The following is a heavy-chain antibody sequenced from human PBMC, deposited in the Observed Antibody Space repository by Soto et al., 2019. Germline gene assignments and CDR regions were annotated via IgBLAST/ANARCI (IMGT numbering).Heavy chain of an antibody. D-gene: IGHD3-3*01. CDR3: ARAALRFLEWLPDNWFDP. V-gene: IGHV1-2*02. CDR2: INPNSGGT. CDR1: GYTFTGYY. J-gene: IGHJ5*02. Sequence: ASVKVSCKASGYTFTGYYMHWVRQAPGQGLEWMGWINPNSGGTNYAQKFQGRVTMTRDTSISTAYMELSRLRSDDTAVYYCARAALRFLEWLPDNWFDPWGQGTLVTVSS.